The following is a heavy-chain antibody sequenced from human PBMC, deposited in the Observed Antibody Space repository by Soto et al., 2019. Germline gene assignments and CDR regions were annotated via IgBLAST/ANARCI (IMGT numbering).Heavy chain of an antibody. V-gene: IGHV1-69*01. CDR2: IIPIFGTA. CDR3: ARGFLYTNPRVAGT. J-gene: IGHJ5*02. Sequence: QVQLVQSGAEVKKPGSSVKVSCKASGVTFSSYAISWVRQAPGQWLEWMGGIIPIFGTANYEQKFQGRVTITADESTSTADMELSCMRSEDTAVYYCARGFLYTNPRVAGTWGQGTLVTVSS. CDR1: GVTFSSYA. D-gene: IGHD6-19*01.